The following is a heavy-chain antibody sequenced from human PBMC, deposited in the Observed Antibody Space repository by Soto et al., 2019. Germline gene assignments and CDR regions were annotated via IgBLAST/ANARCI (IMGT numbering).Heavy chain of an antibody. CDR1: GNTFTNFG. CDR3: TRVIPGAEAWFDP. D-gene: IGHD2-2*01. Sequence: ASVKVSCKASGNTFTNFGVTWVRQAPGQGLEWMGWISAYTDDPNYAQKFQGRVTMTIDTSTSTAYLDLRSLTSDDTAVYYCTRVIPGAEAWFDPWGQGTLVTVSS. V-gene: IGHV1-18*01. J-gene: IGHJ5*02. CDR2: ISAYTDDP.